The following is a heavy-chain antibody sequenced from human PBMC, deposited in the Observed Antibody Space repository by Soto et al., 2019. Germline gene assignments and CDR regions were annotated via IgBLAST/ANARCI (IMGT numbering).Heavy chain of an antibody. CDR3: AKDGFLEWLLYARWPNEFDY. J-gene: IGHJ4*02. D-gene: IGHD3-3*01. Sequence: HPGGSLRLSCAASGFTFSSYAMSWVRQAPGKGLEWVSAISGSGGSTYYADSVKGRFTISRDNSKNTLYLQMNSLRAEDTAVYYCAKDGFLEWLLYARWPNEFDYWGQGTLVTVSS. CDR1: GFTFSSYA. CDR2: ISGSGGST. V-gene: IGHV3-23*01.